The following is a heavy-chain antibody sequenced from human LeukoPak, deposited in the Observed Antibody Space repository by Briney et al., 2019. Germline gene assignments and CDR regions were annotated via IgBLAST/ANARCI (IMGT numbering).Heavy chain of an antibody. D-gene: IGHD2-21*01. CDR1: GFTFSSYA. CDR3: ARDRRPYLAEGFQRPYFDY. CDR2: ISSSSTYT. V-gene: IGHV3-21*01. Sequence: PGGSLRLSCAASGFTFSSYAMHWVRQAPGKGLEWVSIISSSSTYTYYADSVKGRFTISRDNAKNSLYLQMNSLRAEDTAVYYCARDRRPYLAEGFQRPYFDYWGQGTLVTVSS. J-gene: IGHJ4*02.